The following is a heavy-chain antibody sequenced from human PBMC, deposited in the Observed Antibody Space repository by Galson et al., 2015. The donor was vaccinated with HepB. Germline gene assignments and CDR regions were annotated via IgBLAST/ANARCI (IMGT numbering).Heavy chain of an antibody. Sequence: SLRLSCAASGFTFSSYAMSWVRQAPGKGLEWVSAISGSGGSTYYADSVKDRFTISRDNSKNTLYLQMNSLRAEDTAVYYCAWKAANYYYYGMDVWGQGTTVTVSS. J-gene: IGHJ6*02. CDR3: AWKAANYYYYGMDV. CDR1: GFTFSSYA. V-gene: IGHV3-23*01. CDR2: ISGSGGST. D-gene: IGHD2-15*01.